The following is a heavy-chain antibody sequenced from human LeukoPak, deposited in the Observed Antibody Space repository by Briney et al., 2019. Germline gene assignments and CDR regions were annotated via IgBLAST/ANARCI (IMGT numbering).Heavy chain of an antibody. J-gene: IGHJ4*02. Sequence: PGGSLRLSCTASGFTFSSYSMSWVRQGPGTGLEWVSAISGSGDTTFYADSVKGRFTISRDNSKNTLFLQMSSLRAEDTAVYYCARFQGYGDSRYYFDYWGQGTLVTVSS. V-gene: IGHV3-23*01. CDR3: ARFQGYGDSRYYFDY. CDR2: ISGSGDTT. CDR1: GFTFSSYS. D-gene: IGHD4-17*01.